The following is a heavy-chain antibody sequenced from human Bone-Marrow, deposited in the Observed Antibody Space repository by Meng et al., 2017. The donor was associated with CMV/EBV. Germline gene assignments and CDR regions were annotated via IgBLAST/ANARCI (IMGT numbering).Heavy chain of an antibody. CDR2: INPSGGST. V-gene: IGHV1-46*01. J-gene: IGHJ5*02. CDR1: GYTFTSYY. Sequence: ASVKVSCKASGYTFTSYYMHWVRQAPGQGLEWMGIINPSGGSTSYAQKFQGRVTMTRDTSTSTVYMELSSLRSEDTAVYYCARDPEGSGYSNWFDPWGQGTLVTLSS. CDR3: ARDPEGSGYSNWFDP. D-gene: IGHD3-22*01.